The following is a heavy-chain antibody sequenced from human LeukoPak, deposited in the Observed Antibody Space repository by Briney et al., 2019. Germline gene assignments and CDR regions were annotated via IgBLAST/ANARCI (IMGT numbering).Heavy chain of an antibody. CDR3: ARGGCSSTSCYDAPFDY. CDR1: GVSISSCGYY. Sequence: NPSQTLSLTCTVSGVSISSCGYYWIWLRQHPGKGLEWFGYIYYSGGTYYNPSLKSRVTISVDTSKNQFSLKLSSVTAADTAVYYCARGGCSSTSCYDAPFDYWGQGTLVTVSS. V-gene: IGHV4-31*03. CDR2: IYYSGGT. J-gene: IGHJ4*02. D-gene: IGHD2-2*01.